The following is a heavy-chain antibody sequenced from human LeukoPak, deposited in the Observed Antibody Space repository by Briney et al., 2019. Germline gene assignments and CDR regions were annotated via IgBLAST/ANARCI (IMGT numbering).Heavy chain of an antibody. CDR1: GGSFSGY. D-gene: IGHD6-19*01. J-gene: IGHJ1*01. V-gene: IGHV4-34*01. CDR2: INHTGST. Sequence: SETLSLTCAVYGGSFSGYWSWIRQPPGKGLEWIGEINHTGSTNYNPSLKSRVTRSVDTSKNQFSLKLSFVTAADTAVYFCARRSHYSGWYVWGQGTLVTVSS. CDR3: ARRSHYSGWYV.